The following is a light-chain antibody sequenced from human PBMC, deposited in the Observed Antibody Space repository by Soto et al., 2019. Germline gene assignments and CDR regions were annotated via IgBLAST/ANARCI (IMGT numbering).Light chain of an antibody. V-gene: IGLV1-51*01. CDR1: SSNIGNNY. Sequence: QSVLTQPPSVSAAPGRKVTISCSGSSSNIGNNYVFWYQQLPGTAPKLLIYGNDKRPSGIPDRFSGSKSGTSATLGITGLQTGDEADYYCATWDRSLSVGVFGGGTKVTVL. J-gene: IGLJ2*01. CDR2: GND. CDR3: ATWDRSLSVGV.